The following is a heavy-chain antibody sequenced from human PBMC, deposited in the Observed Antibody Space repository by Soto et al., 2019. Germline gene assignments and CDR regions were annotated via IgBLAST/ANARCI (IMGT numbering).Heavy chain of an antibody. V-gene: IGHV3-23*01. CDR1: GFTFSYYA. CDR3: AKHDYGEYKLYDY. Sequence: PGGSLRLSCAASGFTFSYYAMTWVRQSPGKGLEWVSSISETGFTTYHADSVKGRFTISRENFKSTLYLQMNSLRAEDTAVYYCAKHDYGEYKLYDYWGQGTLVTVSS. J-gene: IGHJ4*02. D-gene: IGHD4-17*01. CDR2: ISETGFTT.